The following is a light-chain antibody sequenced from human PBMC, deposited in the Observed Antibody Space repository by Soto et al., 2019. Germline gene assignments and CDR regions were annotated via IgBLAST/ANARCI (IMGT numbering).Light chain of an antibody. J-gene: IGKJ3*01. CDR1: QSVSSN. V-gene: IGKV3-15*01. Sequence: EIVMTQSPATLSVSPGERATLSCRASQSVSSNLAWYQQKPGQAPRLLIYGASTRATGIPARFSGSGSGTEFTLTISSLQSEDSAVYYCQQRTNWLTFGPGTKVDIK. CDR3: QQRTNWLT. CDR2: GAS.